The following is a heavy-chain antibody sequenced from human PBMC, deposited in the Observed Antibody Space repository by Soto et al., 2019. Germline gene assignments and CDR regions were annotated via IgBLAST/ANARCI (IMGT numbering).Heavy chain of an antibody. J-gene: IGHJ3*02. V-gene: IGHV1-69*13. CDR2: IIPIFGTA. D-gene: IGHD2-8*01. CDR3: ARGRKIVLMVYAPHDAFDI. CDR1: GGTFSSYA. Sequence: SVKVSCQHSGGTFSSYAISWVRQAPRQGLEWMGGIIPIFGTANYAQKFQGRVTITADESTSTAYMELSSLRSEDTAVYYCARGRKIVLMVYAPHDAFDIWGQGTMVTVSS.